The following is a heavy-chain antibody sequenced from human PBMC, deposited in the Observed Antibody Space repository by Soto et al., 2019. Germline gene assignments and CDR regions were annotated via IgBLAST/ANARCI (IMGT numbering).Heavy chain of an antibody. D-gene: IGHD3-22*01. Sequence: PGGSLRLSCEASGLTVSSNYMTWVRQAPGKGLEWVSYISSSSSTIYYADSVKGRFTISRDNAKNSLYLQMNSLRAEDTAVYYCATSGSSGYPAPDYWGQGTLVTVSS. CDR1: GLTVSSNY. CDR3: ATSGSSGYPAPDY. CDR2: ISSSSSTI. V-gene: IGHV3-48*01. J-gene: IGHJ4*02.